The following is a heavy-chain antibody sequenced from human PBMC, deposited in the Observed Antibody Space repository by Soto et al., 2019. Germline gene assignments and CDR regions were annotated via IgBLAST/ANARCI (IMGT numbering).Heavy chain of an antibody. V-gene: IGHV3-30*18. CDR2: ISYDGSNK. J-gene: IGHJ6*02. CDR1: GFTFSSYG. Sequence: VGSLRLSCAASGFTFSSYGMHWVRQAPGKGLEWVAVISYDGSNKYYADSVKGRFTISRDNSKNTLYLQMNSLRAEDTAVYYCAKDQKIPYYYYGMDVWGQGTTVTVSS. CDR3: AKDQKIPYYYYGMDV.